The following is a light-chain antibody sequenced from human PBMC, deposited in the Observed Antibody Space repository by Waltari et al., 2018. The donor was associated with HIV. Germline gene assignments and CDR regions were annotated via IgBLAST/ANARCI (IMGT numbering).Light chain of an antibody. CDR1: QSIIKY. CDR2: TAT. CDR3: LQSYFPPLS. Sequence: DIQMTQSPSFLSASVGDRVTISCRASQSIIKYLNWYQQKPGKAPKLLIYTATNLQSGVPSRFSGSGSGTVFTLTISSLQPEDLATYYCLQSYFPPLSFGPGTRVEMK. V-gene: IGKV1-39*01. J-gene: IGKJ3*01.